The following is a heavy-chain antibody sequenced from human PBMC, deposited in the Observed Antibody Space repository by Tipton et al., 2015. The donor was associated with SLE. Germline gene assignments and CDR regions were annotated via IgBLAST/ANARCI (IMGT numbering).Heavy chain of an antibody. CDR2: IYYSGGA. CDR1: GGSITGGTY. J-gene: IGHJ4*02. CDR3: ARGQRGGTPDFDN. D-gene: IGHD1-1*01. V-gene: IGHV4-39*07. Sequence: GLVKPSETLSFTCNVSGGSITGGTYWAWIRQPPGQGLEWIGTIYYSGGAYSNPSLRSRLTMSLNASKNQLSLRLSSVTAADTAVYYCARGQRGGTPDFDNWGQGTLVTVSS.